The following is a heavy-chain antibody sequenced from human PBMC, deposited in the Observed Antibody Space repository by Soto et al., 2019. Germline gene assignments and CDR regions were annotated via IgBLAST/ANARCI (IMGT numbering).Heavy chain of an antibody. D-gene: IGHD3-22*01. CDR1: VFTFSSYG. CDR2: IWYDGSNK. CDR3: ARGFSTMTGVSDAFDI. Sequence: GGSLRLSCAASVFTFSSYGMHWVRQSPGKGLEWVAVIWYDGSNKYYADSVKGRFTVSRDNSKNTLYLQMNSLRAEDTAVYYCARGFSTMTGVSDAFDIWGQGTMVTVSS. J-gene: IGHJ3*02. V-gene: IGHV3-33*01.